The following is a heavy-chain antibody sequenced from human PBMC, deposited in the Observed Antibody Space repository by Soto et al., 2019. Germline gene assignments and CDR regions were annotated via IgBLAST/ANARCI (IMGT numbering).Heavy chain of an antibody. J-gene: IGHJ5*02. CDR1: GGSISSGDYY. Sequence: QVQLQESGPGLVKPSQTLSLTCTVAGGSISSGDYYWIWIGQPPGKGLEWIGDIYYSGRTYYNPSRPSRVTISVDTSKNQLSLKLISVTAADTAVYYCARDHDYGGWFDPWGQGTLVTVSS. D-gene: IGHD4-17*01. CDR3: ARDHDYGGWFDP. V-gene: IGHV4-30-4*01. CDR2: IYYSGRT.